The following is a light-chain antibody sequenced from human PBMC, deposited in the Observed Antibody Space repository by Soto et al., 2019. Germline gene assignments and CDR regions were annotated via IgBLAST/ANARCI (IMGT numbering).Light chain of an antibody. J-gene: IGLJ1*01. Sequence: QSVLTQPPSVSAAPGQKVTISCSGSISNIGNNYVSWYQQLPGTAPKLLIYDNNKRPSGIPDRFSGSKSGTSATLGITGLPTGYEADYYCGTWDSSLSAFYVFGTGTKLTVL. CDR1: ISNIGNNY. CDR2: DNN. V-gene: IGLV1-51*01. CDR3: GTWDSSLSAFYV.